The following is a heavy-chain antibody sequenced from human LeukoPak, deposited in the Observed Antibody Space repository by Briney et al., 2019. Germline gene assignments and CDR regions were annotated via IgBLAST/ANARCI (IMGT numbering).Heavy chain of an antibody. CDR2: INPSGGST. V-gene: IGHV1-46*01. J-gene: IGHJ4*02. Sequence: ASVKVSCKASGYTFTSYYMHWVRQAPGQGLEWMGIINPSGGSTSYAQKFQGRVTITADKSTSTAYMELSSLRSEDTAVYYCARARYDSSGYYYADYWGQGTLVTVSS. CDR1: GYTFTSYY. CDR3: ARARYDSSGYYYADY. D-gene: IGHD3-22*01.